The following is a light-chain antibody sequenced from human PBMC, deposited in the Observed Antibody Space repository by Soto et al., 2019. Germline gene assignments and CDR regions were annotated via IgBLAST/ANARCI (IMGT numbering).Light chain of an antibody. J-gene: IGKJ2*01. CDR2: DAS. V-gene: IGKV3-11*01. Sequence: EIVLTQSPATLSLSPGERATLSCRASQSVSSYLALYQQKPGQAPRLLIYDASNRATGIPARFSGSGSGTDFTLTISSREPEDFAVYYCQQRSNWPPVPFGQGTQLEIK. CDR3: QQRSNWPPVP. CDR1: QSVSSY.